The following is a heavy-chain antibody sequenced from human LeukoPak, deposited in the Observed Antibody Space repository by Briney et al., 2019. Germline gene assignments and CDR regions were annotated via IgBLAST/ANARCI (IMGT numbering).Heavy chain of an antibody. D-gene: IGHD1-26*01. Sequence: AASVKVSCKASGGTFSSYAISWVRQAPGQGLEWMGGIIPIFGTANYAQKFQGRVTITADESTSTAYMELSSLRSEDTAVYYCASNSGSYTDYWGQGTLVTVSS. V-gene: IGHV1-69*01. J-gene: IGHJ4*02. CDR2: IIPIFGTA. CDR3: ASNSGSYTDY. CDR1: GGTFSSYA.